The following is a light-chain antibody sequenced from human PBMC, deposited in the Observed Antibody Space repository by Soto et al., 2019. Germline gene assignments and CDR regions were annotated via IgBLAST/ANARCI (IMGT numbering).Light chain of an antibody. CDR3: MQALQTPIT. V-gene: IGKV2-28*01. CDR2: LGS. J-gene: IGKJ5*01. CDR1: QSLLLTNGNNY. Sequence: DIVMTQSPLSLPVSPGEPASISCRSSQSLLLTNGNNYLDWYLQKAGQSPQLLIYLGSNRASGVPDRFSGSGSGTDFTLKISRVEAEDVGVYYCMQALQTPITFGQGTRLEIK.